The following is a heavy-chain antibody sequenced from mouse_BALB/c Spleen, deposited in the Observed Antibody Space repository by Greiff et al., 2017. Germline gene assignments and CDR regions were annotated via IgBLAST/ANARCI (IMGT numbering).Heavy chain of an antibody. CDR1: GYAFTNYW. V-gene: IGHV1-63*01. CDR2: IYPGSGNT. CDR3: ASMDFAY. D-gene: IGHD1-1*02. J-gene: IGHJ3*01. Sequence: VQLQQSGAELVRPGTSVKISCKASGYAFTNYWLGWVKQRPGHGLEWIGDIYPGSGNTYYNEKFKGKATLTADKSSSTAYMQLSSLTSEDSAVYFCASMDFAYWGQGTLVTVSA.